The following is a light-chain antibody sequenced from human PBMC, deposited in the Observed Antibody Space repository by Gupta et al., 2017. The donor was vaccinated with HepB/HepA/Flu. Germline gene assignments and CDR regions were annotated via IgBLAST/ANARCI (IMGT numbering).Light chain of an antibody. V-gene: IGKV1-39*01. CDR2: AAS. CDR1: QDVANS. Sequence: DIQVTQLPSSLSASVGDRVTIPCRASQDVANSLNWYQQKPGKAPNLLIYAASTLQSGVPSRFSGSTSGTDFTLTISNLQPEDFATYFCQQSYNVPYTFGRGTNLDIK. J-gene: IGKJ2*01. CDR3: QQSYNVPYT.